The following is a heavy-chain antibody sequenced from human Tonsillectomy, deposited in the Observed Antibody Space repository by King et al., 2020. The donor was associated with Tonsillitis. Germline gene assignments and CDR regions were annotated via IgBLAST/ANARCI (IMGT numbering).Heavy chain of an antibody. Sequence: VQLQQWGAGLLKPSETLSLTCAVYGGSFSGYYWSWICHPPGKGREWIGEINHSGSTNYNPSLNSRVTISVDTSKNQFSLKLSSVTAADTAVYYCARGLVGATENWFDPWGQGTLVTVSS. CDR2: INHSGST. J-gene: IGHJ5*02. CDR1: GGSFSGYY. V-gene: IGHV4-34*01. CDR3: ARGLVGATENWFDP. D-gene: IGHD1-26*01.